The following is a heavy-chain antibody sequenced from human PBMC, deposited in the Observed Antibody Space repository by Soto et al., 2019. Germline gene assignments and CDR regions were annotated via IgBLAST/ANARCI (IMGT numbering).Heavy chain of an antibody. J-gene: IGHJ4*02. CDR1: GGSFSGYY. CDR2: INHSGST. V-gene: IGHV4-34*01. Sequence: TSETLSLTCAVYGGSFSGYYCSWIRQPPGKGLEWIGEINHSGSTNYNPSLKSRVTISVDTSKNQFHLKLSSVTAADPPWYYLAGPLYYYVSSGFYWGQGTLVTVS. D-gene: IGHD3-22*01. CDR3: AGPLYYYVSSGFY.